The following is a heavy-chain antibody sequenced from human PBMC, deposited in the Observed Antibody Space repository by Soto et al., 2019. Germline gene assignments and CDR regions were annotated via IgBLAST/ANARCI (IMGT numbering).Heavy chain of an antibody. J-gene: IGHJ4*02. V-gene: IGHV3-21*01. D-gene: IGHD5-12*01. CDR1: GFTFSSYS. CDR3: ARPLGGYSGYDYFDY. CDR2: ISSSSSYI. Sequence: GGSLRLSCAASGFTFSSYSMNWVRQAPGKGLEWVSSISSSSSYISYADSVKGGFTISRDNAKNSLYLQMNSLRAEDTAVYYCARPLGGYSGYDYFDYWGQGTLVTVSS.